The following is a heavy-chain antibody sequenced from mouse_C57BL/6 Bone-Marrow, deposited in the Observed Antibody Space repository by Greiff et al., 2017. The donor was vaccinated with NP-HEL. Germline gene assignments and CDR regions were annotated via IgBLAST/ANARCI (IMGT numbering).Heavy chain of an antibody. CDR2: IYPRDGST. J-gene: IGHJ3*01. D-gene: IGHD1-1*01. CDR1: GYTFTSYD. Sequence: VKLQESGPELVKPGASVKLSCKASGYTFTSYDINWVKQRPGQGLEWIGWIYPRDGSTKYNEKFKGKATLTVDTSSSTAYMELHSLTSEDSAVYFCARSYPYGSIPFAYWGQGTLVTVSA. V-gene: IGHV1-85*01. CDR3: ARSYPYGSIPFAY.